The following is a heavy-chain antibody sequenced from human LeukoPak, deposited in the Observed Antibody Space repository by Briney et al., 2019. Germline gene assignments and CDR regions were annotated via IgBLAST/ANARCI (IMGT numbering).Heavy chain of an antibody. D-gene: IGHD1-20*01. V-gene: IGHV3-7*03. CDR3: ARFYSWTYAFDI. J-gene: IGHJ3*02. CDR1: GFTFSSYS. CDR2: IKQDGSEK. Sequence: PGGSLRLSCAASGFTFSSYSMHWVRQAPGKGLEWVANIKQDGSEKYYVDSLKGRFTISRDNAKNSLYLQMNSLRAEDTAVYYCARFYSWTYAFDIWGQGTMVTVSS.